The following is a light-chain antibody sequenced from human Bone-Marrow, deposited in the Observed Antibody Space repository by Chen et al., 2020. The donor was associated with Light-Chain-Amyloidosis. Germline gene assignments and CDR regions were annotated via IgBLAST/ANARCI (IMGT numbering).Light chain of an antibody. V-gene: IGLV1-47*01. CDR3: ATWDDSLSGWV. CDR2: KSN. J-gene: IGLJ3*02. Sequence: QSVLTQPPSASGTPGQWVTISCSGSSSNIGSNYVIWYQQLPGTAHKLLLYKSNERPSGVPERVSGSKSGSSASLAISGLRSEDEADYYCATWDDSLSGWVFGGGTKLTVL. CDR1: SSNIGSNY.